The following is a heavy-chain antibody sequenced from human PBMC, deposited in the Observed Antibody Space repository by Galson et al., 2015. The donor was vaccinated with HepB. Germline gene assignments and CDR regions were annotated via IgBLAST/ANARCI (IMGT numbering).Heavy chain of an antibody. D-gene: IGHD3-16*01. CDR3: ARDGGPPPYMDV. V-gene: IGHV4-59*01. CDR1: GGSISSYY. Sequence: ETLSLTCTVSGGSISSYYWSWIRQPPGKGLEWIGYIYYSGSTNYNPSLKSRVTISVDTSKNQFSLKLSSVTAADTAVYYCARDGGPPPYMDVWGQGTTVTVSS. CDR2: IYYSGST. J-gene: IGHJ6*02.